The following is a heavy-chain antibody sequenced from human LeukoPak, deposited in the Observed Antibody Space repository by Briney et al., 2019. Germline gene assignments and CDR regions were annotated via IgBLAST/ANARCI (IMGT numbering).Heavy chain of an antibody. D-gene: IGHD3-10*01. Sequence: GRSLRLSCAASGFTFSSYGMHWVRQAPGKGLEWVAVIWYDGSNKYYADSVKGRFTISRDNSKNTLYLQMNSLRAEDTAVYYCARSKCRHGSGRHPLDYWGQGTLVTVSS. CDR1: GFTFSSYG. CDR2: IWYDGSNK. V-gene: IGHV3-33*01. J-gene: IGHJ4*02. CDR3: ARSKCRHGSGRHPLDY.